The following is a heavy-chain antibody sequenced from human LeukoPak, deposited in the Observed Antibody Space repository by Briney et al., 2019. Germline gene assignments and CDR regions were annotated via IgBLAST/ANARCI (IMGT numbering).Heavy chain of an antibody. J-gene: IGHJ4*02. CDR2: ISSDSGTI. D-gene: IGHD4-4*01. Sequence: GGSLRLSCAASGFTFFAYDMGWVRQAPGKGLEWISYISSDSGTIYHADSVKGQFTISRDNAKNSLYLQSNSLRDEDTAVYYCARISNYHFDYWGQGTLVTVSS. CDR3: ARISNYHFDY. V-gene: IGHV3-48*02. CDR1: GFTFFAYD.